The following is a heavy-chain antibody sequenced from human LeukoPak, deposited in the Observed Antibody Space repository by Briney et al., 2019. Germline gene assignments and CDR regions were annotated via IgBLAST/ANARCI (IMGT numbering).Heavy chain of an antibody. D-gene: IGHD3-10*01. CDR3: ARRGITMGRGVIIGYYMDV. J-gene: IGHJ6*03. CDR2: VYYSGST. Sequence: PSETLSLTCTVSGGSISSSSYYWGWIRQPPGKGLEWIGSVYYSGSTYYNPSLKSIVTISLNKSKNQFPLKLSSVTGADTAVYYCARRGITMGRGVIIGYYMDVWGKGTTVTIS. CDR1: GGSISSSSYY. V-gene: IGHV4-39*06.